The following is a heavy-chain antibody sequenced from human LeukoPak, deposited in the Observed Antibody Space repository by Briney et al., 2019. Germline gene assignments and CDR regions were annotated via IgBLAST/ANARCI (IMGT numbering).Heavy chain of an antibody. J-gene: IGHJ4*02. D-gene: IGHD5-24*01. Sequence: PSETLSLTCTVSGGSISSSSYYWGWIRQPPGKGLEWIGSIYYSGSTYYNPSLKSRVTISVDTSKNQFSLKLSSVTAADTAVYYCARARPKMATIDYWGQGTLVTVSS. CDR2: IYYSGST. CDR1: GGSISSSSYY. CDR3: ARARPKMATIDY. V-gene: IGHV4-39*07.